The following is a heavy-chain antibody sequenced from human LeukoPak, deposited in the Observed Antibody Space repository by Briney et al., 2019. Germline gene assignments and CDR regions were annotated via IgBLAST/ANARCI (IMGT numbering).Heavy chain of an antibody. D-gene: IGHD2-2*01. CDR3: ARGEVVVVPAASYYYYYMDV. J-gene: IGHJ6*03. CDR2: INHSGST. CDR1: GGSFSGYY. Sequence: SETLSLTCAVYGGSFSGYYWSWIRQPPGKGLGWIGEINHSGSTNYNPSLKSRVTISVDTSKNQFSLKLSSVTAADTAVFYCARGEVVVVPAASYYYYYMDVWGKGTTVTVSS. V-gene: IGHV4-34*01.